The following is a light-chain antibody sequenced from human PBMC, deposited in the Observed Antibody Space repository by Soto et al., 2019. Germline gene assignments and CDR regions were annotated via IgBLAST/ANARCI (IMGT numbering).Light chain of an antibody. CDR2: SND. J-gene: IGLJ3*02. Sequence: QSVLTQPPSASGAPGQRVSISCSGRNSNIGSHAVDWYQQLPGTAPKLLIYSNDQRPSGVPDRFSGSKSGTSASLAISGLQSEDEGDYFCATWDDSPSGVVFGGGTKVTVL. CDR3: ATWDDSPSGVV. CDR1: NSNIGSHA. V-gene: IGLV1-44*01.